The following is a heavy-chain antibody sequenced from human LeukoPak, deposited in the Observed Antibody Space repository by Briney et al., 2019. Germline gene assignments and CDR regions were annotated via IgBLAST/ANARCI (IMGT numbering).Heavy chain of an antibody. D-gene: IGHD3-9*01. CDR1: GGSISNYY. CDR3: ARGARYFDY. J-gene: IGHJ4*02. V-gene: IGHV4-4*07. CDR2: MYNSGST. Sequence: SETLSLTCTVSGGSISNYYWSWVRQPAGKGLEWIGRMYNSGSTNYNPSLKSRVTISVDTSKNQFSLKLSSVTAADTAVYYCARGARYFDYWGQGTLVTVSS.